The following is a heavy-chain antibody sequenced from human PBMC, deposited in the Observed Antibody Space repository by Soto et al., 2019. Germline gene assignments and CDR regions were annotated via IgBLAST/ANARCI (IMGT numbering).Heavy chain of an antibody. CDR2: IYYTGIT. V-gene: IGHV4-39*01. J-gene: IGHJ4*02. CDR1: GGSISSSSYY. CDR3: ARPARQDTVAGNY. Sequence: LSLTCTVSGGSISSSSYYWGWIRQPPGKGLEWIGSIYYTGITHYNPSLKSRVTISIDTSKNQFSLNLNSVTAADTAVYYCARPARQDTVAGNYWGQGTPVTVSS. D-gene: IGHD6-19*01.